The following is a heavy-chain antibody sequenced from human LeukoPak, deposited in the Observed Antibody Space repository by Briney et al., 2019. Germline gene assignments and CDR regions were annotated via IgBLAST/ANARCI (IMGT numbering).Heavy chain of an antibody. D-gene: IGHD4/OR15-4a*01. CDR1: SGSFSGYY. V-gene: IGHV4-34*01. CDR2: INHSGST. Sequence: PSETLSLTCAVYSGSFSGYYWSWIRQPPGKGLEWIGEINHSGSTNYNPSLKSRVTISVDTSKNQFSLKLSSVTAADTAVYYCARGWGVLYYYYGMDVWGQGTTVTVSS. J-gene: IGHJ6*02. CDR3: ARGWGVLYYYYGMDV.